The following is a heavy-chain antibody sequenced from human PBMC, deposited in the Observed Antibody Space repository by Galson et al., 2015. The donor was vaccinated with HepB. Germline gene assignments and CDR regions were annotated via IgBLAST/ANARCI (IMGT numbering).Heavy chain of an antibody. V-gene: IGHV1-45*02. CDR2: ITPFNGNT. CDR3: ARSVGSSSELDY. Sequence: QSGAEVKKPGESLKISCKASGYTFTYRYLHWVRQAPGQALEWMGWITPFNGNTNYAQKFQDRVTITRDRSMSTAYMELSSLRSEDTAMYYCARSVGSSSELDYWGQGTLVTVSS. J-gene: IGHJ4*02. CDR1: GYTFTYRY. D-gene: IGHD6-6*01.